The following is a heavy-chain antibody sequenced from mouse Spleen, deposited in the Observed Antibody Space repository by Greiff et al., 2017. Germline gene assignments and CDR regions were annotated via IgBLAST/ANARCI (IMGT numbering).Heavy chain of an antibody. Sequence: VQVVESGAELAKPGASVKLSCKASGYTFTSYWMHWVKQRPGQGLEWIGYINPSSGYTKYNQKFKDKATLTADKSSSTAYMQLSSLTYEDSAVYYCASGSNYDYAMDYWGQGTSVTVSS. D-gene: IGHD2-1*01. CDR2: INPSSGYT. CDR1: GYTFTSYW. CDR3: ASGSNYDYAMDY. J-gene: IGHJ4*01. V-gene: IGHV1-7*01.